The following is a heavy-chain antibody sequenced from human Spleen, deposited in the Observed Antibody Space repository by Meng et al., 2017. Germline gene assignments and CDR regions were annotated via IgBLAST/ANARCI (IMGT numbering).Heavy chain of an antibody. CDR3: ARDEDISAAGKLFGDY. Sequence: RLSQQGAEAKKPRAAAKVCSNPAGYTLPHYYIRWVGRAPGQGLEGVGRINPKSGDTHYAQKFQARVPMTGDTSISTAYMELSGLRSDDTAMYYCARDEDISAAGKLFGDYWGQGTLVTVSS. CDR1: GYTLPHYY. J-gene: IGHJ4*02. CDR2: INPKSGDT. V-gene: IGHV1-2*06. D-gene: IGHD6-25*01.